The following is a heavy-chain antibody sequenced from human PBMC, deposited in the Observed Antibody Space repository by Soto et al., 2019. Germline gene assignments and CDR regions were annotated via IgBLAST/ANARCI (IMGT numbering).Heavy chain of an antibody. D-gene: IGHD6-6*01. V-gene: IGHV3-30*18. Sequence: QVQLVESGGGVVQPGRSLRLSCAASGFTFSNYGMHWVRQAPGKGLEWVAVISYDGSNIYYAESVKGRFTISRDNYKNTLYLQMNSLSSEDTDVYYGGKPPVKYSASFAFDIWGQGTVVTVSS. CDR2: ISYDGSNI. CDR3: GKPPVKYSASFAFDI. J-gene: IGHJ3*02. CDR1: GFTFSNYG.